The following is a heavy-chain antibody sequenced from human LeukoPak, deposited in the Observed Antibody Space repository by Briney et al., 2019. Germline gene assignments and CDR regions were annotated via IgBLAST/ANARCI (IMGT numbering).Heavy chain of an antibody. Sequence: SETLSLTCTVSGGTINKTSYYWGWIRQPPGKGLEWIGSTSYSGDTYYNPSLTSRITISLDTSKKHLSLKLTSVTAADTAVYYCARQPPRGHTYGYEWVENFNWFDPWGQGTLVTVSS. CDR1: GGTINKTSYY. D-gene: IGHD5-18*01. V-gene: IGHV4-39*07. CDR3: ARQPPRGHTYGYEWVENFNWFDP. CDR2: TSYSGDT. J-gene: IGHJ5*02.